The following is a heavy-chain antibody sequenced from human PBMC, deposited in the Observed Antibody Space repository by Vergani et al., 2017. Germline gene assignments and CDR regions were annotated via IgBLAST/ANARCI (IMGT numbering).Heavy chain of an antibody. J-gene: IGHJ4*02. CDR3: ARGDYGILTGYRY. V-gene: IGHV1-46*03. D-gene: IGHD3-9*01. CDR2: INPSGGHT. Sequence: QVQVVQSGAEVKKSGASVKVSCKTSLYTFSNYYMHWVRQAPGQGLEWMGIINPSGGHTNYAQKFQGRVTMTRDTSTSTVYMELSSLRSEDTAIYYCARGDYGILTGYRYWGQGTLVTVSA. CDR1: LYTFSNYY.